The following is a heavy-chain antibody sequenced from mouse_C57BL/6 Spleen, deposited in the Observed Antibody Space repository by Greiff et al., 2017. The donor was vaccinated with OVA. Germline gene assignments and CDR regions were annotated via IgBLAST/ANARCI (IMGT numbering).Heavy chain of an antibody. Sequence: EVQLQQSGAELVRPGASVKLSCTASGFNIKDYYMHWVKQRPEQGLEWIGRIDPEDGDTEYAPKFQGKATMTADTSSNTAYLQLSSLTSEDTAVYYCTTERYGSSYVKPDYWGQGTTLTVSS. J-gene: IGHJ2*01. CDR1: GFNIKDYY. CDR2: IDPEDGDT. CDR3: TTERYGSSYVKPDY. D-gene: IGHD1-1*01. V-gene: IGHV14-1*01.